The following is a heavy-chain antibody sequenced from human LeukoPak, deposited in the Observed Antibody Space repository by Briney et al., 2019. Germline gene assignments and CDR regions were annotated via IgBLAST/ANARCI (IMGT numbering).Heavy chain of an antibody. CDR2: IIPIFGTA. D-gene: IGHD2-2*01. CDR1: GGTFSSYA. Sequence: AASVKVSCKASGGTFSSYAISWVRQAPGQGLEWMGGIIPIFGTANYAQKFQGRVTITADESTSTAYMELSSLRSEDTAVYYCAREYCSSTSCYSYYYYGMDVWGQGTTVTVSS. V-gene: IGHV1-69*13. CDR3: AREYCSSTSCYSYYYYGMDV. J-gene: IGHJ6*02.